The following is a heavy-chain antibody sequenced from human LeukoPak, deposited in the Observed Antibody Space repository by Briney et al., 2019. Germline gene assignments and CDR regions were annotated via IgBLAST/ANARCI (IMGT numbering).Heavy chain of an antibody. CDR1: GYTLTELS. CDR2: MNPDSGNT. J-gene: IGHJ4*01. CDR3: ATGLNYYDTSSYLY. V-gene: IGHV1-8*03. Sequence: ASVKVSCKVSGYTLTELSMHWVRQATGQGLEWMGWMNPDSGNTRYAQKFQGRVTITRNTSISTAYMELRSLRSEDTAVYYCATGLNYYDTSSYLYWGHGTLVTVSS. D-gene: IGHD3-22*01.